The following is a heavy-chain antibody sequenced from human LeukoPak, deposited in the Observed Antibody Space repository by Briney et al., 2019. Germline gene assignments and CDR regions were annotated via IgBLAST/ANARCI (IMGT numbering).Heavy chain of an antibody. CDR1: GGSISSYY. CDR3: ARDSAYYGSGSYYL. J-gene: IGHJ4*02. Sequence: SETLSLTCTVSGGSISSYYWSWIRQPPGKGLEWIGYIYYSGSTNYNPSLKSRVTISVDTSKNQFSLKLSSETAADTAVYYCARDSAYYGSGSYYLWGQGTLVTVSS. D-gene: IGHD3-10*01. V-gene: IGHV4-59*01. CDR2: IYYSGST.